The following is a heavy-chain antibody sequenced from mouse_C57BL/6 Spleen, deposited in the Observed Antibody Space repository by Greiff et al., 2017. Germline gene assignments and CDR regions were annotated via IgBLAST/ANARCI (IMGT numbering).Heavy chain of an antibody. CDR2: ISGGGGNT. D-gene: IGHD2-4*01. CDR1: GFTFSSYT. Sequence: EVKLVESGGGLVKPGGSLKLSCAASGFTFSSYTMSWVRQTPEKRLEWVATISGGGGNTYYPDSVKGRFTISRDNAKNTLYLQMSSLRSEDTALYYCARHENDYDGFAYWGQGTLVTVSA. CDR3: ARHENDYDGFAY. J-gene: IGHJ3*01. V-gene: IGHV5-9*01.